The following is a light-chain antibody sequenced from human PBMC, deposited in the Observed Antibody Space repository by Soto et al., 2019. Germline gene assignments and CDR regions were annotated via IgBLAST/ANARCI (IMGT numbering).Light chain of an antibody. V-gene: IGLV4-69*01. CDR2: LNSDGSH. Sequence: QLVLTQSPSASAPLGASVKLTCTLSSGHSSYAIAWHQQQPEKGPRYLMKLNSDGSHSKGDGLPDRFSGSSSGAERYLTISSLQSEDEADYYCQTWGTGILVFGGGTQLTVL. CDR3: QTWGTGILV. CDR1: SGHSSYA. J-gene: IGLJ2*01.